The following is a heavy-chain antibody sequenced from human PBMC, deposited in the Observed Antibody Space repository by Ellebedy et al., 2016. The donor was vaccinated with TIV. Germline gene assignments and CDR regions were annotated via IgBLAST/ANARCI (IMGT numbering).Heavy chain of an antibody. V-gene: IGHV4-34*01. Sequence: GSLRLSCAVYGGSFSGFYWTWIRQPPGKGLEWIGEINHSGSTNYNPSLKSRVTISVDTSKNQFSLKLSSVTAADTAVYYCARTNYYDSSGYPFYYYYGMDVWGQGTTVTVSS. CDR2: INHSGST. CDR3: ARTNYYDSSGYPFYYYYGMDV. J-gene: IGHJ6*02. CDR1: GGSFSGFY. D-gene: IGHD3-22*01.